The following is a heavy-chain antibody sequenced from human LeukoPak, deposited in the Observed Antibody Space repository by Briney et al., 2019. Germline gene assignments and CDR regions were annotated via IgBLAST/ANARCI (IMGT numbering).Heavy chain of an antibody. D-gene: IGHD2-2*01. V-gene: IGHV3-23*01. J-gene: IGHJ4*02. CDR1: GFTFSNCS. CDR3: AKDRSSSTSCSNY. Sequence: GGSLRLSCAASGFTFSNCSLTWVRQAPGKGLEWVSGISGNGGSTSYADSVKGRFTISRDNSKNTLYLQMNSLRAEDTAVYYCAKDRSSSTSCSNYWGQGTLVTVSS. CDR2: ISGNGGST.